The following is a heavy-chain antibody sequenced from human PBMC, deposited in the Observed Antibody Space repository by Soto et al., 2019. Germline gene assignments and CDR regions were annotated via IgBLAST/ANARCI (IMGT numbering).Heavy chain of an antibody. Sequence: PSETLSLTCTVSGGSISSSSYYWGWIRQPPGKGLEWIGSIYYSGSTYYNPSPKSRVTISVDTSKNQFSLKLSSVTAADTAVYYCARHVSEAYCGGDCQPYYYYYYGMDVWGQGTTVTV. CDR1: GGSISSSSYY. CDR2: IYYSGST. D-gene: IGHD2-21*02. J-gene: IGHJ6*02. V-gene: IGHV4-39*01. CDR3: ARHVSEAYCGGDCQPYYYYYYGMDV.